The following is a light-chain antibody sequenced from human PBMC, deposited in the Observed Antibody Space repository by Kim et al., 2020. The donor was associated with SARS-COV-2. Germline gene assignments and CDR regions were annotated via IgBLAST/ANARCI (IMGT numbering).Light chain of an antibody. CDR1: TDNIGPKT. CDR2: INN. CDR3: AVWDDSLDGWV. V-gene: IGLV1-44*01. Sequence: GQRVTHSYSVPTDNIGPKTVNCNQQRPGTAPKLVIYINNQRPSGIPDRFSGSKSGTSASLAISGLQSEDEGDYYCAVWDDSLDGWVFGGGTQLTVL. J-gene: IGLJ2*01.